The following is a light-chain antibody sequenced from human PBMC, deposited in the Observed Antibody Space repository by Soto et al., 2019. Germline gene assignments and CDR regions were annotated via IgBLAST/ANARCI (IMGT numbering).Light chain of an antibody. CDR1: RDVGSD. CDR2: AAS. Sequence: QMTQSPSSLSAYVGEKIIITCRASRDVGSDVSWYQQKPGQAPKLLIYAASNLYTGVPSRFSGSRSGTEFTLTISSLQPEDFASYYCLQDYGDSWTFGQGTKVDIK. CDR3: LQDYGDSWT. V-gene: IGKV1-6*01. J-gene: IGKJ1*01.